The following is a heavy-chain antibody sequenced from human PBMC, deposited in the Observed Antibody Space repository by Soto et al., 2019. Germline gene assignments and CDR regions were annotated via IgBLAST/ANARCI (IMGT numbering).Heavy chain of an antibody. J-gene: IGHJ4*02. CDR3: AGESSSSCHDY. V-gene: IGHV1-18*01. D-gene: IGHD6-13*01. CDR1: GYTFTSYG. Sequence: QVQLVQSGAEVKKPGASVKVSCKASGYTFTSYGISWVRQAPGQGLEWMGWISAYNGNTNYAKKRQGRVTMTTDTSTSTDYMELRSLRSDDTAVYYCAGESSSSCHDYWGQGNLVTVSS. CDR2: ISAYNGNT.